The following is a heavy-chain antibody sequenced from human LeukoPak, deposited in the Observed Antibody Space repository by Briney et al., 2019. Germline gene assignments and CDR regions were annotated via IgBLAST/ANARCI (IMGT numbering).Heavy chain of an antibody. CDR2: IYYSGST. V-gene: IGHV4-59*01. CDR1: GGSISSYY. D-gene: IGHD6-19*01. Sequence: PSETLSLTCTVSGGSISSYYWSWIRQPPGEGLEWIGYIYYSGSTNYNPSLKSRVTISVDTSKNQFSLKLSSVTAADTAVYYCARAEHYSSGWYVVWGQGTLVTVSS. CDR3: ARAEHYSSGWYVV. J-gene: IGHJ4*02.